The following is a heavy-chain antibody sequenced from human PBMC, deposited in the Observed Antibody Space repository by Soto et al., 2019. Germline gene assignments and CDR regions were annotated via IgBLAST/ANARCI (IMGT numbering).Heavy chain of an antibody. CDR3: ARGEGYCSSTSCRNWFDP. J-gene: IGHJ5*02. CDR1: GGTFSSYA. Sequence: QVQLVQSGAEVKKPGSSVKVSCKASGGTFSSYAISWVRQAPGQGLEWMGGIIPIFGTANYAQKVQGRVTITADESTSTAYMELSSLRSEDTAVYYCARGEGYCSSTSCRNWFDPWGQGTLVTVSS. D-gene: IGHD2-2*01. V-gene: IGHV1-69*01. CDR2: IIPIFGTA.